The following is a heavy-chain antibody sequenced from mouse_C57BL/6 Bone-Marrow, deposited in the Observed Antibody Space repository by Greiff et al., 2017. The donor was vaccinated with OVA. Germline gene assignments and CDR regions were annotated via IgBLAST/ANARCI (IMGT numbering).Heavy chain of an antibody. D-gene: IGHD1-1*01. CDR2: IYPGSGNT. CDR1: GYTFTDYY. V-gene: IGHV1-84*01. Sequence: QVQLQQSGPELVKPGASVKISCKASGYTFTDYYINWVKQRPGQGLEWIGWIYPGSGNTKYNEKFKGKATLTVDPSSSTDYMQRSSLTSEYSAVYCGARLYYYGKRYFDVWGTGTTVTVSS. J-gene: IGHJ1*03. CDR3: ARLYYYGKRYFDV.